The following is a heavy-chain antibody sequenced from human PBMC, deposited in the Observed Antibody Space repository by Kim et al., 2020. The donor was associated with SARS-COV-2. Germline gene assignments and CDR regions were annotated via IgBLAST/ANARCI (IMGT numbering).Heavy chain of an antibody. D-gene: IGHD6-13*01. J-gene: IGHJ3*02. V-gene: IGHV1-46*01. CDR3: ARGRKAAAGIYAFDI. Sequence: QKFQGRVTMTRDTSTSTVYMELSSLRSEDTAVYYCARGRKAAAGIYAFDIWGQGTMVTVSS.